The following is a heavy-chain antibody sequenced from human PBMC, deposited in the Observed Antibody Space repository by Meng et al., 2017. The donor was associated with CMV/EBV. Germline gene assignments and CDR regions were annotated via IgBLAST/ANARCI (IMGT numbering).Heavy chain of an antibody. Sequence: SETLSLTCAVYGGSFSGYYWSWIRQPPGKGLEWIGEINHSGSTNYNPSLKSRVTISVDTSKNQFSLKLSSVTAADTAVYYCARDRVEWELDYWGQGTLVTVSS. CDR1: GGSFSGYY. CDR3: ARDRVEWELDY. D-gene: IGHD1-26*01. CDR2: INHSGST. J-gene: IGHJ4*02. V-gene: IGHV4-34*01.